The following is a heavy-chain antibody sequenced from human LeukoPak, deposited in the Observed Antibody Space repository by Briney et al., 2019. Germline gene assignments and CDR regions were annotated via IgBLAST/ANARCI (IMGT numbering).Heavy chain of an antibody. CDR1: GFTFSSYW. CDR3: ARVAVPATGYAFDI. V-gene: IGHV3-7*01. D-gene: IGHD2-2*01. Sequence: GGSLRLSCAASGFTFSSYWMSWVRQAPGKGLEWVANIKQDGSEKYYVDSVKGRSTISRDNAKNSLYLQMNSLRAEDTAVYYCARVAVPATGYAFDIWGQGTMVTVSS. J-gene: IGHJ3*02. CDR2: IKQDGSEK.